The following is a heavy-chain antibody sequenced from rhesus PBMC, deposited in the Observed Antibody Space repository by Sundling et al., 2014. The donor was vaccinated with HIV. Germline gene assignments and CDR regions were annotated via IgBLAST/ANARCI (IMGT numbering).Heavy chain of an antibody. V-gene: IGHV7-114*01. CDR1: GYTFTTYG. CDR3: ARGSYYNIWTGHDAFDF. D-gene: IGHD3-3*01. CDR2: INTDTGNP. Sequence: QVHLVQSGAEVKQPGASVKVSCKTSGYTFTTYGLNWVRQAHGQRLEWMGWINTDTGNPTYAQGFKERFTFSMDTSINTAYLQISSLKAEDTAVYYCARGSYYNIWTGHDAFDFWGQGLRVTVSS. J-gene: IGHJ3*01.